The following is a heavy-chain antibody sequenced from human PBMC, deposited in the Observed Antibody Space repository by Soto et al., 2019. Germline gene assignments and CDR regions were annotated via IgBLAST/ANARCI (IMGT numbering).Heavy chain of an antibody. Sequence: QEQLVQSGAEVKKTGSSVKLSCRSTSTHRFLHWVRQAPGQPLEWVGWIRPFKGDTNYAQKFQDRVTITRDRYLTTTYIELRTLTSEDTGIYYCAGTYGSGTLYNRNYYGMDVWGQGTAVTVSS. CDR2: IRPFKGDT. CDR1: STSTHRF. J-gene: IGHJ6*02. D-gene: IGHD3-10*01. CDR3: AGTYGSGTLYNRNYYGMDV. V-gene: IGHV1-45*01.